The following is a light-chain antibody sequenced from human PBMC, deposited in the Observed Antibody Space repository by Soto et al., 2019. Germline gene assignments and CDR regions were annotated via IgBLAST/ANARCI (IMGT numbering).Light chain of an antibody. Sequence: EIVLTQSPGTLSLSPGDRATLSCRASQSVGRDYLAWFQHKAGQAPRLLVHGASNRATGIPDRFSGSGSGTDFTLTITRREPEDFAVYYWHQYATDPLTFGGGTKVEI. CDR2: GAS. V-gene: IGKV3-20*01. CDR1: QSVGRDY. J-gene: IGKJ4*01. CDR3: HQYATDPLT.